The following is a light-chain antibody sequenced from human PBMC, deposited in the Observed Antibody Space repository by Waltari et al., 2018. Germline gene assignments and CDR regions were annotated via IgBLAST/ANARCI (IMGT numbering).Light chain of an antibody. CDR1: SSNIGGNF. J-gene: IGLJ3*02. V-gene: IGLV1-47*01. CDR2: KNN. CDR3: AAWDDNLTGPL. Sequence: SVLTQPPSASGTPGQTVTIPCSGSSSNIGGNFVYGYQQLPGMAPPPLLDKNNQRPPGVPDRFSGSKSGTSASLAISGLRSDDEAEYYCAAWDDNLTGPLFGGGTKVTVL.